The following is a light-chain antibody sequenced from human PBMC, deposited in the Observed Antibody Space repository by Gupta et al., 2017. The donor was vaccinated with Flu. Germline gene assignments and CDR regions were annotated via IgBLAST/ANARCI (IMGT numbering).Light chain of an antibody. V-gene: IGKV1-12*01. J-gene: IGKJ4*01. CDR1: QGIRTW. Sequence: SSVSASVGDRVTVTCLASQGIRTWLDRYTQRPGKAPKLLIYAASTWQSGVTSRFSDSRYGKDFPLTISSRQPENFATQHCHRSYRSPPLTFGGGT. CDR2: AAS. CDR3: HRSYRSPPLT.